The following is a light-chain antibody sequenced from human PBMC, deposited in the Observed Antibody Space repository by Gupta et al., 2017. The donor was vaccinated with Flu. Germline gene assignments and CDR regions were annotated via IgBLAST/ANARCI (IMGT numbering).Light chain of an antibody. CDR2: AAS. CDR3: QQYDSSPNT. CDR1: QGIRSSY. Sequence: EIVLTQSPGTLSLSPGERATLSCRASQGIRSSYVAWYQQKPGQAPRLLIYAASSRATGIPDRFSGSGSGTDFTLTISRLEPEDFAVYYCQQYDSSPNTFAQGTKLEIK. J-gene: IGKJ2*01. V-gene: IGKV3-20*01.